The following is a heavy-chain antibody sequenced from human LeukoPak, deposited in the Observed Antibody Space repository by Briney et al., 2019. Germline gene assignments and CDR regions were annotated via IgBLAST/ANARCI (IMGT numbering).Heavy chain of an antibody. Sequence: SETLSLTCAVYGGSFSGYYWSWIRQPPGKGLEWIGEINHSGSTNYNPSLKSRVTISVDTSKNQFSLKLSSVTAADTAVYYCARIFGSGYVFDYWGQGTPVTVSS. CDR2: INHSGST. V-gene: IGHV4-34*01. CDR3: ARIFGSGYVFDY. CDR1: GGSFSGYY. J-gene: IGHJ4*02. D-gene: IGHD5-12*01.